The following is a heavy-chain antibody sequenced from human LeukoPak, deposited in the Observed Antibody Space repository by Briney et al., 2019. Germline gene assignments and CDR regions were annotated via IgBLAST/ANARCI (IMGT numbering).Heavy chain of an antibody. Sequence: GASVTVSCKASGYTLTNYALNWVRQAPGQGLEWMGWINTNTGNPTYAQGFTGRFVFSLDTSVNTAYLQISSLKAEDTAIYYCARVQGYCSTTSCYPHYWGQGTLVTVSS. CDR2: INTNTGNP. J-gene: IGHJ4*02. CDR1: GYTLTNYA. V-gene: IGHV7-4-1*02. CDR3: ARVQGYCSTTSCYPHY. D-gene: IGHD2-2*01.